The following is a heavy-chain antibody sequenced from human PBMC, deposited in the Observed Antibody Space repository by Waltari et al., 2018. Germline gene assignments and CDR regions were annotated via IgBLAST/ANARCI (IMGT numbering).Heavy chain of an antibody. Sequence: QVQLVESGGGVVQPGRSLRLSCAASGFTFRSYAMHWVRQAPGKGLEWVAVISYDGSNKYYADSVKGRFTISRDNSKNTLYLQMNSLRAEDTAVYYCARDAFTHLHPPYYYGMDVWGQGTTVTVSS. CDR3: ARDAFTHLHPPYYYGMDV. CDR2: ISYDGSNK. D-gene: IGHD3-16*01. V-gene: IGHV3-30-3*01. J-gene: IGHJ6*02. CDR1: GFTFRSYA.